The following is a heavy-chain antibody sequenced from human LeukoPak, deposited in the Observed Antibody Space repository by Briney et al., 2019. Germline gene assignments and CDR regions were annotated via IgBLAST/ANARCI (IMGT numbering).Heavy chain of an antibody. Sequence: ASVKVSCKASGYTFTSYGISWVRQAPGQGLEWMGWISAYNGNTNYAQKLQGRVTMTTDTSTSTAYMELRSLGSDDTAVYYCARASLVAARPGYWFDPWGQGTLVTVSS. CDR2: ISAYNGNT. CDR3: ARASLVAARPGYWFDP. V-gene: IGHV1-18*01. J-gene: IGHJ5*02. D-gene: IGHD6-6*01. CDR1: GYTFTSYG.